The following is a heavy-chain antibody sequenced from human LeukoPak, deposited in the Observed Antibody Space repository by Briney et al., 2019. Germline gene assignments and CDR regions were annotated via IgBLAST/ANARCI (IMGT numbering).Heavy chain of an antibody. CDR2: ISGTGGRI. D-gene: IGHD4-17*01. J-gene: IGHJ2*01. CDR3: AKDRYGDSGGYFDL. Sequence: GGSLRLSCAPSGITFSSYAMSWVRQAPGKGLEWVSAISGTGGRIYYGDSVKGRFTISRDSSKNTLYLQMNSLRAEDTAIYYCAKDRYGDSGGYFDLWGRGTLVTVSS. V-gene: IGHV3-23*01. CDR1: GITFSSYA.